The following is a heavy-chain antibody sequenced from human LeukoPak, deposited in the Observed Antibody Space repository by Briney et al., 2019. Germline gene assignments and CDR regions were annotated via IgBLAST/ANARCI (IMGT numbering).Heavy chain of an antibody. CDR1: GYTFTGYY. CDR2: INPNSGGT. Sequence: EASVKVSCKASGYTFTGYYMHWVRQAPGQGLEWMGWINPNSGGTNYAQKFQGRVTMTRDTSISTAYMELSRLRSDDTAVYYCARDSGSISQEYAFDIWGQGTMVTVSS. J-gene: IGHJ3*02. D-gene: IGHD3-3*02. V-gene: IGHV1-2*02. CDR3: ARDSGSISQEYAFDI.